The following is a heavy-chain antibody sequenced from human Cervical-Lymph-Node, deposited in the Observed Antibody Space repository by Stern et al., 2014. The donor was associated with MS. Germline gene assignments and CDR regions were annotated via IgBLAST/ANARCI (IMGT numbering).Heavy chain of an antibody. D-gene: IGHD6-25*01. J-gene: IGHJ3*02. CDR3: AKSYSSDWHDAFDI. V-gene: IGHV1-8*01. CDR2: MRPNSGDT. CDR1: GYTFTSYD. Sequence: VQLVESGAEVKKPGASVKLSCKASGYTFTSYDINWVRQASGQGLEWMGWMRPNSGDTGSAQRFEGRVTMTRNTSTSTAYMELNSLRSEDTAVYYCAKSYSSDWHDAFDIWGQGTMVTVSS.